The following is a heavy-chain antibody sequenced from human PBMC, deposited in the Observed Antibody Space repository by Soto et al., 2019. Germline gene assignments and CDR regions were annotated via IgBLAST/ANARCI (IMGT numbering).Heavy chain of an antibody. D-gene: IGHD2-2*01. CDR3: AKASKVTDQLLSWFDP. J-gene: IGHJ5*02. V-gene: IGHV3-30*18. CDR2: ISYDGSNK. Sequence: QVQLVESGGGVVQPGRSLRLSCAASGFTFSSYGMHWVRQAPGKGLEWVAVISYDGSNKYYADSVKGRFTISRDNSKNTLYLQMNGLRAEDTAVYDCAKASKVTDQLLSWFDPWGQGTLVTVSS. CDR1: GFTFSSYG.